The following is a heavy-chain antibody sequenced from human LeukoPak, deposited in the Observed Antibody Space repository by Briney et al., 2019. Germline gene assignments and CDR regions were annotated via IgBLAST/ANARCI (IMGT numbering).Heavy chain of an antibody. V-gene: IGHV3-73*01. CDR1: GFIFSDSS. CDR2: IRRKVNNYAT. CDR3: TRIPATGDYYGMDV. J-gene: IGHJ6*02. D-gene: IGHD1-1*01. Sequence: PGGSLRLSCAASGFIFSDSSIHWVRQASGKGLEWVGRIRRKVNNYATIYAASVKGRFTISRDDSKNTAYLQMNSLKTEDTAVYYCTRIPATGDYYGMDVWGQGTTVTVSS.